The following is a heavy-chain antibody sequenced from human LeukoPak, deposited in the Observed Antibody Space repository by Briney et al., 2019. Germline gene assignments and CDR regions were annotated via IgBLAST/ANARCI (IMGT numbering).Heavy chain of an antibody. J-gene: IGHJ3*02. CDR1: GGTFTSYA. CDR2: INPSGGST. V-gene: IGHV1-46*03. CDR3: ARAGMHGYNVFDI. Sequence: ASVKVSCKTSGGTFTSYAITWVRQAPGQGLEWMGIINPSGGSTSYAQKFQGRVTVTRDTSTSTVYMELSSLRSEDTAVYYCARAGMHGYNVFDIWGQGTMVTVSS. D-gene: IGHD5-24*01.